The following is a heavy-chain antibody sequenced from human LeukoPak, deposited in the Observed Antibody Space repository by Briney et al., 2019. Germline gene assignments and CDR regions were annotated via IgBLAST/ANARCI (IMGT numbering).Heavy chain of an antibody. Sequence: GGSLRLSCAASGFTFSRYWMHWVRQTPGKGLVWASRINSDGGDTRDADSVRGRFTISRDNAKNTLYLQMNSLRTEDTAVYYCAKDWGYSGYWFDYWGQGTQVTVSS. V-gene: IGHV3-74*01. D-gene: IGHD5-12*01. J-gene: IGHJ4*02. CDR1: GFTFSRYW. CDR3: AKDWGYSGYWFDY. CDR2: INSDGGDT.